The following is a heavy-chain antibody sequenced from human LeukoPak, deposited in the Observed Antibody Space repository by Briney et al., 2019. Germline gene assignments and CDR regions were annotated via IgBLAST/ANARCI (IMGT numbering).Heavy chain of an antibody. J-gene: IGHJ1*01. CDR3: ARDMTTATTCYLQH. D-gene: IGHD4-17*01. Sequence: GGSLRLSCAAFGFTFSGYSMNWVRQAPGKGLEWVSSISSSSNYIYYADSVKGRFTISRDNARNSLYLQMNSLRAEDTAVYYCARDMTTATTCYLQHWGQGTLVTVSS. V-gene: IGHV3-21*01. CDR1: GFTFSGYS. CDR2: ISSSSNYI.